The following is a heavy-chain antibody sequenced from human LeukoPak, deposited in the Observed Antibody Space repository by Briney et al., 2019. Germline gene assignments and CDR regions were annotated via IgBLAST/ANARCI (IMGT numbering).Heavy chain of an antibody. J-gene: IGHJ6*03. D-gene: IGHD1-26*01. V-gene: IGHV3-64*01. CDR3: ARETVAERGAGRGRTDYYYYMDV. Sequence: PGGSLRLSCAASGFTFSHYSMHWVRQAPGKGLEYVSAINSNGDDTYYVNSVKGRFTISRDNSKNTLYLQMGSLRAEDMAVYYCARETVAERGAGRGRTDYYYYMDVWGKGTTVTVSS. CDR1: GFTFSHYS. CDR2: INSNGDDT.